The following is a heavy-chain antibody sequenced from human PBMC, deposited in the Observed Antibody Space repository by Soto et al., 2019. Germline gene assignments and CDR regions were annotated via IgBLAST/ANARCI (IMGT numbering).Heavy chain of an antibody. J-gene: IGHJ3*02. CDR1: GFTFSSYA. CDR3: ARDNWNYVSAFDI. D-gene: IGHD1-7*01. Sequence: GGSLRLSCAASGFTFSSYAMSWVRQAPGKGLEWVAVIWCNGSNKYYADSVKGRFTISRDNSKNTLYLQMSSLRAEDTAVYYCARDNWNYVSAFDIWGQGTMVTVSS. V-gene: IGHV3-33*08. CDR2: IWCNGSNK.